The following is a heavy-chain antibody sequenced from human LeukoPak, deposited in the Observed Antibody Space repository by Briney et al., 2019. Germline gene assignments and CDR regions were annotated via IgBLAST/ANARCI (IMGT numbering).Heavy chain of an antibody. Sequence: ASVKVSCKASGYSFTSYGISWVRQAPGQGLEWVGWISTYDGNTNYAHRVQDRLTMTTDSSTSKPYMELRSLRSDDTAVYYCAGETGTTFGILDYWGRGTLVTVSS. V-gene: IGHV1-18*04. CDR1: GYSFTSYG. J-gene: IGHJ4*02. CDR3: AGETGTTFGILDY. D-gene: IGHD1-7*01. CDR2: ISTYDGNT.